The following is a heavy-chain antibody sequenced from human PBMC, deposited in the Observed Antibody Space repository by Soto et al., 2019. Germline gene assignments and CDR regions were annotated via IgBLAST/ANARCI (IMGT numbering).Heavy chain of an antibody. V-gene: IGHV4-30-4*01. Sequence: SETLSLTCTVSGGSISSGDYYWSWIRQPPGKGLEWIGYIYYSGSTYYNPSLKSRVTISVDTSKNQFSLKLSSVTAADTAVYYCARDHYDYGDYESGNYWGQGTLVTVSS. CDR1: GGSISSGDYY. CDR2: IYYSGST. J-gene: IGHJ4*02. D-gene: IGHD4-17*01. CDR3: ARDHYDYGDYESGNY.